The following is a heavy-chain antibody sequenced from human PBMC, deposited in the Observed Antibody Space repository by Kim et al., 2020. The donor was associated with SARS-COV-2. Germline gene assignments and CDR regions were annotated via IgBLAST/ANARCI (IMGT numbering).Heavy chain of an antibody. Sequence: SAGPVQGRFTITRDNAKNSLYLQMNSLRAEDTAVYYCARDMITFGGAERIWGQGTLVTVSS. CDR3: ARDMITFGGAERI. J-gene: IGHJ4*02. D-gene: IGHD3-16*01. V-gene: IGHV3-21*01.